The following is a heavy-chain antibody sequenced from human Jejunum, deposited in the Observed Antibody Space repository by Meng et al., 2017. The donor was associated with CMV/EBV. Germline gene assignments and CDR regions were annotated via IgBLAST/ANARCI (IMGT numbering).Heavy chain of an antibody. CDR1: VFPVSISY. Sequence: AALVFPVSISYMSWVRQVPGKGLVWVSRFIPDGSGTGYADAVKGRFTISRDNAKNTLYLQMNSLRVEDTAVYYCVSYNWGLPFDRWGQGTLVTVSS. CDR2: FIPDGSGT. D-gene: IGHD2-21*02. V-gene: IGHV3-74*01. CDR3: VSYNWGLPFDR. J-gene: IGHJ4*02.